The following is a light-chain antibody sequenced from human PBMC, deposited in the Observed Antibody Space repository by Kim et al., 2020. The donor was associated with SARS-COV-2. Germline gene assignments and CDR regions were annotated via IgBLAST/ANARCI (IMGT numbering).Light chain of an antibody. V-gene: IGLV1-44*01. CDR1: SSNIGTNT. CDR2: SNN. CDR3: AAWDDSLNGAV. J-gene: IGLJ2*01. Sequence: GQRFTISCSGSSSNIGTNTVSWYQQLPGTAPKLLIHSNNQRPSGVPDRLSGSKSGTSASLAISGLQSEDEADYYCAAWDDSLNGAVFGGGTQLTVL.